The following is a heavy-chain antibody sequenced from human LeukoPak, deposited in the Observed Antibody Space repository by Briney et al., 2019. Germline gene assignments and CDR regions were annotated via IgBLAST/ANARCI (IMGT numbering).Heavy chain of an antibody. Sequence: SVKVSCKASGGTFSSYAISWVRQAPGQGLVWMGGIIPIFGTANYAQKFQGRVTITADESTSTAYMELSSLRSEDTAVYYCAREPVSEYDFSSHNWFDPWGQGTLVTVSS. D-gene: IGHD3-3*01. CDR2: IIPIFGTA. CDR3: AREPVSEYDFSSHNWFDP. J-gene: IGHJ5*02. V-gene: IGHV1-69*01. CDR1: GGTFSSYA.